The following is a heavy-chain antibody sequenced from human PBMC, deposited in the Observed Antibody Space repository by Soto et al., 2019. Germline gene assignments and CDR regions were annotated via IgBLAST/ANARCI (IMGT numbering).Heavy chain of an antibody. Sequence: QVQLQQWGAGLLKPSETLSLTCAVYGGSFSGYYWSWIRQPPGKGLEWIGEINHSGSTNYNPSLKRRVTISVDTSKNQFSLTLSSVTAADTAVYYCARGMRITMVRGVTKYFQHWGQGTLVTVSS. D-gene: IGHD3-10*01. V-gene: IGHV4-34*01. CDR3: ARGMRITMVRGVTKYFQH. CDR2: INHSGST. J-gene: IGHJ1*01. CDR1: GGSFSGYY.